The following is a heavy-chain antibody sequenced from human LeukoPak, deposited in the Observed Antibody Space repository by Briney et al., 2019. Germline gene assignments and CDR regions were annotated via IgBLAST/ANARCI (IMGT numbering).Heavy chain of an antibody. Sequence: ASVKVSCKASGYTFTSYGISWVRQAPGQGLEWMGWISAYNGNTNYAQKLQGRVTMTTDTSTSTAYMELRSLRSDDTAVYYCARDPREQTGYYYFDYWGQGTLVTVSS. CDR1: GYTFTSYG. D-gene: IGHD3-9*01. CDR2: ISAYNGNT. CDR3: ARDPREQTGYYYFDY. V-gene: IGHV1-18*01. J-gene: IGHJ4*02.